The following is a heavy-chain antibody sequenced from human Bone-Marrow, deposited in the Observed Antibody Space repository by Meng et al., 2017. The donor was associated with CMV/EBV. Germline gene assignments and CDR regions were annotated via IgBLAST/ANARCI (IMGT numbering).Heavy chain of an antibody. CDR2: INPNSGGT. CDR1: GGTFGSYA. J-gene: IGHJ4*02. Sequence: ASVKVSCKASGGTFGSYAISWVRQAPGQGLEWMGWINPNSGGTNYAQKFQGRVTMTRDMSISTAYMELSRLRSDATAVYYCARPRGYSGYEPFDYWGQGTLVTVSS. D-gene: IGHD5-12*01. V-gene: IGHV1-2*02. CDR3: ARPRGYSGYEPFDY.